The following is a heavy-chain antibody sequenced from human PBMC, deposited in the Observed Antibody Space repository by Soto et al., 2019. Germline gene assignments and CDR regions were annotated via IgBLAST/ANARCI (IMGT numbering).Heavy chain of an antibody. J-gene: IGHJ4*02. D-gene: IGHD2-15*01. CDR2: IEPSDSYT. CDR3: AILPPFGRCVDH. Sequence: GEALKISCKGSGYSFTSYWISWGRQMPGKGLEWMGRIEPSDSYTNYSPSFQGQVTISADKSIGTASLQWSSLKVSDTAIYYFAILPPFGRCVDHWGPGPLFTFSS. V-gene: IGHV5-10-1*04. CDR1: GYSFTSYW.